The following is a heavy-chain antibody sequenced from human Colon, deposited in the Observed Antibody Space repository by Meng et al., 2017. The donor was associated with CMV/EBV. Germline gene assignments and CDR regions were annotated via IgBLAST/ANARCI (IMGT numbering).Heavy chain of an antibody. Sequence: ASVKVSCKASGYPFIGYFIHWVRQAPGQGLEWMGWINPYNGDTNYAQSFLGRVTMTRDTSINTTYKELSSLRSDDTAVYFCAKNFGSIPAVTQSRTYKWFDPWGQGTLVTVSS. D-gene: IGHD2-2*01. V-gene: IGHV1-2*02. CDR1: GYPFIGYF. J-gene: IGHJ5*02. CDR2: INPYNGDT. CDR3: AKNFGSIPAVTQSRTYKWFDP.